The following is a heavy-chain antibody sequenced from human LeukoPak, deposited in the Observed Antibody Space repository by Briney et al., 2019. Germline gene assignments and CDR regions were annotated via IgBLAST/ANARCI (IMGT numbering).Heavy chain of an antibody. CDR3: ARLLEHHQSPSYYFDY. J-gene: IGHJ4*02. Sequence: PSETLSLTCTVSGGSISSSSYYWGWIRQPPGKGLEWIGRIYTSGSTNYNPSLKSRVTMSVDTSKNQFSLKLSSVTAADTAVYYCARLLEHHQSPSYYFDYWGQGTLVTVSS. CDR2: IYTSGST. V-gene: IGHV4-39*07. D-gene: IGHD1/OR15-1a*01. CDR1: GGSISSSSYY.